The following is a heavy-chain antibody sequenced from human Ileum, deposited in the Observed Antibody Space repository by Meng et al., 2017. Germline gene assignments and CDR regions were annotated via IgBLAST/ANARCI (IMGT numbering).Heavy chain of an antibody. V-gene: IGHV3-15*01. CDR1: GFTFRDRW. CDR3: TTFYAGY. Sequence: VESGGGFVKPGGSLRLSCAASGFTFRDRWMTWFRQAPGKGLEWVGHIQSKADGGTTDYAAPVKGRFTISRDDSKSTLYLQMNSLKTEDTAVYYCTTFYAGYWGQGTLVTVSS. CDR2: IQSKADGGTT. J-gene: IGHJ4*02. D-gene: IGHD3-16*01.